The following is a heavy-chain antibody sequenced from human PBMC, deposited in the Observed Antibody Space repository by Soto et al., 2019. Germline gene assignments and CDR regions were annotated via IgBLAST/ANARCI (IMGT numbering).Heavy chain of an antibody. CDR2: TYYGGNT. V-gene: IGHV4-31*02. D-gene: IGHD1-26*01. CDR1: GYSISSGGYF. J-gene: IGHJ5*02. Sequence: PSETLSLTWTVSGYSISSGGYFWSWIRQPPGKGLEWIGYTYYGGNTYYKPSLKSRASISVDTSKNQFSLKLTSVTAADTAVYYCARDREQSTNYLAPGGQGTLVTVSS. CDR3: ARDREQSTNYLAP.